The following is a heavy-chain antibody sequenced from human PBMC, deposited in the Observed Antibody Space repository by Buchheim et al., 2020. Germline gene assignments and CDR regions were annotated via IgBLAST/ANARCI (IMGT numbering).Heavy chain of an antibody. CDR2: IYHSGST. CDR1: GGSISSSNW. CDR3: ARSRVVVAAPRNYYYYGMDV. J-gene: IGHJ6*01. D-gene: IGHD2-15*01. V-gene: IGHV4-4*02. Sequence: QVQLQESGPGLVKPSGTLSLTCAVSGGSISSSNWWSWVRQPPGKGLEWIGEIYHSGSTNYNPSLKSRVTLSVDKSKNQFSLKLSSVTAADTAVYYCARSRVVVAAPRNYYYYGMDVWGQGTT.